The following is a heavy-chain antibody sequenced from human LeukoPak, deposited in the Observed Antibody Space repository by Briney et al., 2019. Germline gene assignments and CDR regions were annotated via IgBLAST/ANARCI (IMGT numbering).Heavy chain of an antibody. CDR3: ARYEYSSSPWDY. V-gene: IGHV3-11*01. D-gene: IGHD6-6*01. CDR2: ISSSGSTI. Sequence: GGSLRLSCAASGFTFSDYYMSWIRQAPGKGLEWVSYISSSGSTIYYVDSVKGRFTISRDNAKNSLYLQMNSLRAEDTAVYYCARYEYSSSPWDYWGQGTLVTVSS. CDR1: GFTFSDYY. J-gene: IGHJ4*02.